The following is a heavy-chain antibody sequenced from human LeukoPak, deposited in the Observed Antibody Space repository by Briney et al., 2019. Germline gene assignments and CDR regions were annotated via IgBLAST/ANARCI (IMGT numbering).Heavy chain of an antibody. V-gene: IGHV3-23*01. CDR2: INVSGNTT. CDR3: TKELHVAVAVADYYYFYMDV. J-gene: IGHJ6*03. CDR1: GFAFSSFA. D-gene: IGHD6-19*01. Sequence: GSLTLSCAASGFAFSSFAMGWVRQSPGKGLEWLSTINVSGNTTFYADSVKGRFTISRDNSKNTLYLHMDSLRPDDTAIYYCTKELHVAVAVADYYYFYMDVWGRGTGVSVSS.